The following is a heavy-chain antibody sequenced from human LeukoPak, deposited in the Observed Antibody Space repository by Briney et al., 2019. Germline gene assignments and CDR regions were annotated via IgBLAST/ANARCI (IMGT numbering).Heavy chain of an antibody. D-gene: IGHD1-26*01. Sequence: GRSLRLSCAASGFTFDDYGMHWVRQPPGKGLEWVSGISWNSGSIGYADSVKGRFTISRDNAKNSLHLQMNSLRAEDTALYYCAKDSGHLVGAFNCWGQGILVTVSS. CDR1: GFTFDDYG. J-gene: IGHJ4*02. CDR3: AKDSGHLVGAFNC. CDR2: ISWNSGSI. V-gene: IGHV3-9*01.